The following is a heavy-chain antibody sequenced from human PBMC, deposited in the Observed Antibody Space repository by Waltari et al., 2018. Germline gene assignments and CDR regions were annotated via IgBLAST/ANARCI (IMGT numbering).Heavy chain of an antibody. V-gene: IGHV4-59*01. CDR2: IYSSGST. D-gene: IGHD1-26*01. CDR1: GGSISSYY. Sequence: QVQLQESGPGLVKPSETLSLTCTVSGGSISSYYWSWIRQPPGKGLEWIGYIYSSGSTKYNPSLKSRVTISVDTSKNQFSLKLSSVTAADTAVYYCARGLYSSFDYWGQGALVTVSS. J-gene: IGHJ4*02. CDR3: ARGLYSSFDY.